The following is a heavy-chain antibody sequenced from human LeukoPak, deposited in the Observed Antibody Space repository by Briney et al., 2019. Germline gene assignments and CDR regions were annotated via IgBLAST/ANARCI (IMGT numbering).Heavy chain of an antibody. D-gene: IGHD6-19*01. CDR3: ARHGGSGWYDY. J-gene: IGHJ4*02. Sequence: GESLKISRKSSGYSFTNYWLAWVRQMPGKGLELRERIDPSYSYTNDSPSFPGHVTISADNSISTAYLQWSSLKASDTAMYYCARHGGSGWYDYWGQGTLVTVSS. V-gene: IGHV5-10-1*01. CDR2: IDPSYSYT. CDR1: GYSFTNYW.